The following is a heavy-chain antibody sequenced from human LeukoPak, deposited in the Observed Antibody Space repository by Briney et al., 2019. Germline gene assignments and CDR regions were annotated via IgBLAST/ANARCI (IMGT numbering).Heavy chain of an antibody. V-gene: IGHV4-4*02. Sequence: SETLSLTCTVSGDSINSLDLWSWVRQPPGKGLEWTGEMYLSGTTHSNPSVKSRVTISIDKSKNQFFLNLSSVTAADTAVYYCAGLVGRYSSGLYYYYFDYWGQGTLVAVSS. J-gene: IGHJ4*02. CDR2: MYLSGTT. CDR1: GDSINSLDL. D-gene: IGHD3-22*01. CDR3: AGLVGRYSSGLYYYYFDY.